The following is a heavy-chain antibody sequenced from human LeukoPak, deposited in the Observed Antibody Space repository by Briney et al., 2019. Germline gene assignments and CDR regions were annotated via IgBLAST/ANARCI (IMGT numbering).Heavy chain of an antibody. J-gene: IGHJ4*02. Sequence: GESLKISCKGSGYSFTSYWIGWVRQMPGKGLEWMGISYPGDSDTRYSPSFQGQVTISADKSISIAYLQWSSLKASDTAMYYCARYRASAGSYFFDYWGQGTLVTVSS. CDR1: GYSFTSYW. CDR2: SYPGDSDT. D-gene: IGHD1-26*01. CDR3: ARYRASAGSYFFDY. V-gene: IGHV5-51*01.